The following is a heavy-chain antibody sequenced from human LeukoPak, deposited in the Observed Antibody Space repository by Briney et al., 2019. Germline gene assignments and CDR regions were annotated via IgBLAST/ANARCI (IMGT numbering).Heavy chain of an antibody. J-gene: IGHJ4*02. CDR3: ARGSPNYDFWSGDFDWLLSGPDY. V-gene: IGHV3-30-3*01. CDR1: GFTFSSYA. D-gene: IGHD3-3*01. CDR2: ISYDGSKK. Sequence: GGSLRLSCAASGFTFSSYAMHWVRQARGKGVEWVAVISYDGSKKYYEDSVKGGFTISRDNSKTTLYLQMNSLRAEATAVYYCARGSPNYDFWSGDFDWLLSGPDYWGQGTLVTLSS.